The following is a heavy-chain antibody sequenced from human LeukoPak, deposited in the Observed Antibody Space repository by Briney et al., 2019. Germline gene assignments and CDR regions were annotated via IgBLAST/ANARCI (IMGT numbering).Heavy chain of an antibody. CDR3: ARVSWDLYFDY. J-gene: IGHJ4*02. Sequence: SETLSLTCTVSGGSISSYYWSWIRQPPGKGLEWIGYIYYSGSTNYNPSLKSRVTISVDTSKNQFSLKLSSVTAADTAVYYCARVSWDLYFDYWGQGTLVTVSS. D-gene: IGHD1-26*01. CDR2: IYYSGST. V-gene: IGHV4-59*01. CDR1: GGSISSYY.